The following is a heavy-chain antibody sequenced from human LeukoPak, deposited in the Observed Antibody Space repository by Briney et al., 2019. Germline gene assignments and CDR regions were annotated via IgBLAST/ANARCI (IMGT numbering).Heavy chain of an antibody. D-gene: IGHD6-13*01. CDR1: GFTVSSNY. V-gene: IGHV3-66*01. Sequence: GGSLRLSCAASGFTVSSNYMSWARQAPGKGLEWVSVIYSGGGTYYADSVKGRFTISRDTSMNTLYLQMNSLRADDTAVYYCARGPPGQQLLFWGQGTLVTVSS. CDR2: IYSGGGT. CDR3: ARGPPGQQLLF. J-gene: IGHJ4*02.